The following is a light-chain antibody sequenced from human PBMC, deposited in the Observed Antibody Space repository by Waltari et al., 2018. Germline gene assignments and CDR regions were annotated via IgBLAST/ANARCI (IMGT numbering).Light chain of an antibody. CDR2: KAS. CDR3: QQYNNYPYT. V-gene: IGKV1-5*03. CDR1: QSISSW. Sequence: DIQMTQSPSTLSASVGDRVTITCRASQSISSWLAWYQQKPGKAPKLLIYKASSLESGVASRFSGSGSGTEFTLTISSLQPDDFATYCCQQYNNYPYTFGHGTKLEIK. J-gene: IGKJ2*01.